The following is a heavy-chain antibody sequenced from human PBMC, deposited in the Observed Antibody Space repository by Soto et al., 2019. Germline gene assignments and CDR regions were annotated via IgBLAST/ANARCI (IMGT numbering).Heavy chain of an antibody. D-gene: IGHD3-10*01. CDR3: AKGMVRGPQYTPDAFDI. CDR1: GFTFSSYA. J-gene: IGHJ3*02. V-gene: IGHV3-23*01. CDR2: ISGSGGST. Sequence: PGGSLRLSCAASGFTFSSYAMSWVRQAPGKWLEWVSAISGSGGSTYYADSVKGRFTISRDNSKNTLYLQMNSLRADDTAVYYCAKGMVRGPQYTPDAFDIWGQGXMVTVSS.